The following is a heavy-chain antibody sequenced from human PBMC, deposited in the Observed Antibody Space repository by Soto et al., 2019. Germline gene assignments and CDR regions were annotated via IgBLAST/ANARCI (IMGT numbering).Heavy chain of an antibody. Sequence: QVQLQESGPGLVKPSETLSLTCSVSGTSVXXXXXXXXRQXXGKGLEHIGRIYTSGSTSYNPSLKSRVTMSMDTSQTQIYLNLTSVTXXXTXXXXXXXGXXXXSXAXDHWGKGILVTVSS. J-gene: IGHJ4*02. CDR2: IYTSGST. V-gene: IGHV4-4*07. CDR3: XXGXXXXSXAXDH. CDR1: GTSVXXXX.